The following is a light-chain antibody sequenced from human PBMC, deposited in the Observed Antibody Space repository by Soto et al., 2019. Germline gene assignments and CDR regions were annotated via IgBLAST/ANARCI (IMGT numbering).Light chain of an antibody. J-gene: IGKJ1*01. CDR1: QSVSSNY. CDR3: QQYGSSPTWT. CDR2: GAT. Sequence: ERVLTQSPGTLSLSPGERATLSCRASQSVSSNYLAWYQKKPGQAPRLLIYGATTRATGIPDRFSGSGSGTDFTLTISRLEPDDSAVYYCQQYGSSPTWTFGQGTKVEIK. V-gene: IGKV3-20*01.